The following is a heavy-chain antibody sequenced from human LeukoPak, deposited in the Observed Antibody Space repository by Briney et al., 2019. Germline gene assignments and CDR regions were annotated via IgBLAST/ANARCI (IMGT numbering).Heavy chain of an antibody. CDR2: INYSGIT. CDR1: GGSIRSYY. J-gene: IGHJ4*02. Sequence: SETLSLTCTVSGGSIRSYYWNWIRQPPGKGLEWIGYINYSGITNYNPSLKSRVAISVDTSKNQFSLKLSSVTAADTAVYYCARWYYDILTASRNFDYWGQGILVTVSS. CDR3: ARWYYDILTASRNFDY. V-gene: IGHV4-59*08. D-gene: IGHD3-9*01.